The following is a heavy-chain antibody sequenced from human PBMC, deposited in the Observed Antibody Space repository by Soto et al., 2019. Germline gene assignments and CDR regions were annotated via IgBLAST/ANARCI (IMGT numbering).Heavy chain of an antibody. CDR2: ISSSSGTT. V-gene: IGHV3-48*01. D-gene: IGHD6-13*01. Sequence: PGGSLRLSCAASGFNFSSYAMSWVRQAPGKGLEWVSGISSSSGTTYYADSVKGRFTISRDNAKNSLYLQMNSLRAEDTAVYYCARHPERIAQIGWFDPWGQGTLVTVSS. CDR1: GFNFSSYA. CDR3: ARHPERIAQIGWFDP. J-gene: IGHJ5*02.